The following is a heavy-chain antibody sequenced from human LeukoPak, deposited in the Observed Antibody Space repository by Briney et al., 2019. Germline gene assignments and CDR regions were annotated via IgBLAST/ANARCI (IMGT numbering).Heavy chain of an antibody. CDR2: INQDGSDK. D-gene: IGHD6-13*01. CDR1: GFTFSTFW. V-gene: IGHV3-7*01. J-gene: IGHJ4*02. Sequence: GGSLRLSCAASGFTFSTFWMHWVRQAPGKGLEWVANINQDGSDKKYVDSVKGRFTICRDNAKDSLYLQMNILRAEDTAVYYCARDQGSTSWSDCWGQGTLVTVSS. CDR3: ARDQGSTSWSDC.